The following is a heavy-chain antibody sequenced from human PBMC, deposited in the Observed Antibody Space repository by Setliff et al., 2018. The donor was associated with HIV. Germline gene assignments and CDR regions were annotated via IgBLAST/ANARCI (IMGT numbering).Heavy chain of an antibody. CDR2: IQTSGRT. CDR1: GGFISSYSYF. J-gene: IGHJ6*03. D-gene: IGHD3-10*01. V-gene: IGHV4-39*07. Sequence: SETLSLTCTVSGGFISSYSYFWVWVRQPPGQGLVWIGRIQTSGRTNNNPSLKSRVTMSVDTSKNQFSLILTSVTAADTAVYYCARVGASGVPSTMDYCYYMDVWGKGTTVTVSS. CDR3: ARVGASGVPSTMDYCYYMDV.